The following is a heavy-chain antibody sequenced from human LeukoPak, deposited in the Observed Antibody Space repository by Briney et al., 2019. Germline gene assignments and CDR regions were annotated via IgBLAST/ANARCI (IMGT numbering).Heavy chain of an antibody. CDR3: AREPGTLRDYFDY. Sequence: VASVKVSCKASGYTFISYYMHWVRQAPGQGLEWMGIINPSSGSTNYAQKFQGRVTMTRDTSTSTVYMELSSLRSEDTAVYYCAREPGTLRDYFDYWGQGTLVTVSS. CDR1: GYTFISYY. J-gene: IGHJ4*02. V-gene: IGHV1-46*01. CDR2: INPSSGST. D-gene: IGHD1-7*01.